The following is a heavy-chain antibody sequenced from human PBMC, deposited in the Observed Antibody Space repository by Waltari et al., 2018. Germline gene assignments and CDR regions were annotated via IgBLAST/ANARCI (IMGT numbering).Heavy chain of an antibody. V-gene: IGHV3-30*18. D-gene: IGHD6-19*01. Sequence: QVQLVESGGGVVQPGRSLRLSCAASGFTFSSYGMHWVRQAPGKGLEWVAVIWYDGSNKYYADSVKGRFTISRDNSKNTLYLQMNSLRAEDTAMYYCAKDYSSGWYPFFDYWGQGTLVTVSS. CDR1: GFTFSSYG. CDR2: IWYDGSNK. CDR3: AKDYSSGWYPFFDY. J-gene: IGHJ4*02.